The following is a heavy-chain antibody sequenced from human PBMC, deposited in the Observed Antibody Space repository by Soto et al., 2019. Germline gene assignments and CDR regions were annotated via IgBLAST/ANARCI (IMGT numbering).Heavy chain of an antibody. CDR3: AKDGDSSGWYVVNY. CDR2: ISGSGGST. J-gene: IGHJ4*02. CDR1: GFTFSSYA. V-gene: IGHV3-23*01. D-gene: IGHD6-19*01. Sequence: DVQLLESGGGVVQPGGSLRLSCAASGFTFSSYAMIWIHQAPGKGLAWVSAISGSGGSTYYADSVKGRFTISRDNSKNTLYLQMNSMRAEDTAVYYCAKDGDSSGWYVVNYWGQGTLVTVSS.